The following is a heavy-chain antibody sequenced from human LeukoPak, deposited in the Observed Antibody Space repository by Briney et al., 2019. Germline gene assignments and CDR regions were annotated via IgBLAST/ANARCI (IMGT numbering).Heavy chain of an antibody. CDR2: IWYDGSNK. CDR1: GFTFNNYA. CDR3: ARGGYYYDSSGFDY. V-gene: IGHV3-33*08. J-gene: IGHJ4*02. Sequence: GRSLRLSCAASGFTFNNYAMHWVRQAPGKGLEWVAVIWYDGSNKYYADSVKGRFTISRDNSKNTLYLQMNSLRAEDTAVYYCARGGYYYDSSGFDYWGQGTLVTVSS. D-gene: IGHD3-22*01.